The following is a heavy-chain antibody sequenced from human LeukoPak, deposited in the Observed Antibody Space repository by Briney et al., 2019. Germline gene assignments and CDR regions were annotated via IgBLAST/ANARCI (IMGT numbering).Heavy chain of an antibody. J-gene: IGHJ5*02. CDR3: ATDLPIPVAGTGRLYWFDP. V-gene: IGHV3-21*01. CDR2: ISSSNTYI. D-gene: IGHD6-19*01. CDR1: GFTFSSYT. Sequence: GGSLRLSCAASGFTFSSYTMNWVRQAPGKGLEWVSSISSSNTYIYYADSVKGRFTISRDNSKNTLYLQMNSLRAEDTAVYYCATDLPIPVAGTGRLYWFDPWGQGTLVTVSS.